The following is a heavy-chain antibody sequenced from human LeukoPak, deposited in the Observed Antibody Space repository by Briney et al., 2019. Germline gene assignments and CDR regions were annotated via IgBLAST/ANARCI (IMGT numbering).Heavy chain of an antibody. V-gene: IGHV3-9*01. D-gene: IGHD6-19*01. J-gene: IGHJ4*02. Sequence: GGSLRLSCAASGFTFDDYAMHWVRQAPGKGLEWVSGISWNSGSIGYADSVKGRFTISRDNAKNSLYLQMNSLRAEDTALYYCAKSYSSGWRNFDYWGQGTLVTVSS. CDR1: GFTFDDYA. CDR2: ISWNSGSI. CDR3: AKSYSSGWRNFDY.